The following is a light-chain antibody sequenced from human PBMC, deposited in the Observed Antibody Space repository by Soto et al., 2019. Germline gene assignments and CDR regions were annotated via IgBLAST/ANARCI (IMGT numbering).Light chain of an antibody. V-gene: IGKV3-15*01. CDR1: QNVSSN. CDR2: GAS. CDR3: QQYNNWPPWT. Sequence: ENVLTQSPVTLSLSPGERATLSCRASQNVSSNYLAWYQQKPGQTPRLLIYGASTRATGIPARFSGSGSGTEFTLTISSLQSEDFAVYYCQQYNNWPPWTFGQGTKVDNK. J-gene: IGKJ1*01.